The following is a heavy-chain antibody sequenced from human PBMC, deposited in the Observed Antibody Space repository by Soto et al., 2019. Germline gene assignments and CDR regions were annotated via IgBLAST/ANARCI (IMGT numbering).Heavy chain of an antibody. CDR2: ISSSTSHT. D-gene: IGHD6-13*01. V-gene: IGHV3-11*05. CDR1: GFTFSDYY. CDR3: ARGRGAAADYFDF. Sequence: QVQLVESGGGLVKPGGSLRLSSAVSGFTFSDYYMTWIRQAPGKGLEWVSYISSSTSHTNYADSVKGRFTISRDNAKNSLFLQINSLRAEDTAVYYCARGRGAAADYFDFWGQGTLVTVSS. J-gene: IGHJ4*02.